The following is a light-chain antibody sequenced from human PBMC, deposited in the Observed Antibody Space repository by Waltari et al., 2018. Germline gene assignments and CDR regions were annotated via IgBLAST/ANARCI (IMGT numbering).Light chain of an antibody. CDR2: VGAGGIVG. Sequence: QPVLTQPPSASASLGASVTLTCPLSTGSSTSKVDWSPQRPGKGPRFVMRVGAGGIVGSKGDGIPDRFSVLGSGLNRYLTIKNIQEEDESDYHCGADHGSGSSFVYVFGTGTKVTVL. V-gene: IGLV9-49*03. J-gene: IGLJ1*01. CDR3: GADHGSGSSFVYV. CDR1: TGSSTSK.